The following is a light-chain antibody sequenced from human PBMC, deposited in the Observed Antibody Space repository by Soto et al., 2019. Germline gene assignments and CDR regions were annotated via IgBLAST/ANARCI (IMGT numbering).Light chain of an antibody. J-gene: IGKJ4*01. CDR1: QAISIY. Sequence: DIQMTPSPSSLSASVVDRVTITCRASQAISIYLAWYQQTPGEVPKLLIYAASTLQSGVPSRFSGSGSGTDFTLTISCLQSEDFATYYCQQYYSYPRTFGGGTKVDIK. CDR3: QQYYSYPRT. V-gene: IGKV1-16*01. CDR2: AAS.